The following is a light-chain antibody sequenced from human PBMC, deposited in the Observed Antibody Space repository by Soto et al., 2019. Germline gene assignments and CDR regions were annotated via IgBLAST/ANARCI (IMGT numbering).Light chain of an antibody. J-gene: IGKJ4*01. V-gene: IGKV1-5*01. CDR3: QQYSSYPLT. CDR1: QAISGY. CDR2: DAA. Sequence: DIQMTQSPSTLSASVADRVTIACRASQAISGYLAWYQRKPGKAPKLLIYDAANLQTGVSSRFSGSGSGTDFTLTINSLQPDDFAAYYCQQYSSYPLTFGGGTKVEIK.